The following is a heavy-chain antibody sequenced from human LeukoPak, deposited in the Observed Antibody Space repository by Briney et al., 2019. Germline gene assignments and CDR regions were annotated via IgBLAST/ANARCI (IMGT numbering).Heavy chain of an antibody. J-gene: IGHJ4*02. CDR2: TYPGDSDT. Sequence: GESLKISCKGSGYSFTSYWIGWVRQMPGKGLEWMGITYPGDSDTRYSPSFQGQVTISADKSISTAYLQWSSLKASDTAMYYCARGGVNYYDSSGYYSYWGQGTLVTVSS. V-gene: IGHV5-51*01. D-gene: IGHD3-22*01. CDR3: ARGGVNYYDSSGYYSY. CDR1: GYSFTSYW.